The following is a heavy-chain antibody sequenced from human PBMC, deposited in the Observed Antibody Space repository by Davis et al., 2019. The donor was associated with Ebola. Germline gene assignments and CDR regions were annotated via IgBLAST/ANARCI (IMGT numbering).Heavy chain of an antibody. CDR2: INPNSGGT. Sequence: ASVKVSCKASGYTFTGYYMHWVRQAPGQGLEWMGWINPNSGGTNYAQKFQGRVTMTRDTSISTAYMELSRLRSEDTAVYYCARGRYYDFWSGYYRRRWFDPWGQGTLVTVSS. D-gene: IGHD3-3*01. V-gene: IGHV1-2*02. J-gene: IGHJ5*02. CDR1: GYTFTGYY. CDR3: ARGRYYDFWSGYYRRRWFDP.